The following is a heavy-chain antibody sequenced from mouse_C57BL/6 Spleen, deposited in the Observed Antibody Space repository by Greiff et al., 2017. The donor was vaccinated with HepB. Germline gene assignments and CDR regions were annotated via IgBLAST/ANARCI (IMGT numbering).Heavy chain of an antibody. D-gene: IGHD2-4*01. CDR2: INPYNGGT. CDR3: AKGHDYDERYAMDY. CDR1: GYTFTDYY. V-gene: IGHV1-19*01. Sequence: EVQLQQSGPVLVKPGASVKMSCKASGYTFTDYYMNWVKQSHGKSLEWIGVINPYNGGTSYNQKFKGKATLTVDKSSSTAYMELNSLTSEDSAVYYCAKGHDYDERYAMDYWGQGTSVTVSS. J-gene: IGHJ4*01.